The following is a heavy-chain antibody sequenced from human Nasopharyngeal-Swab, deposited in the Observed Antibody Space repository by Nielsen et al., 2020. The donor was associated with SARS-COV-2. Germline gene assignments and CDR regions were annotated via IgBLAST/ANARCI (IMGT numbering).Heavy chain of an antibody. V-gene: IGHV3-21*01. J-gene: IGHJ4*02. CDR1: GFIFSNYA. Sequence: GGSLRLSCAASGFIFSNYAMSWVRQTPGKGLEWVSAISSSGDYIYYAPSVKGRFTVSRDNAKNSFYLQMNSLRAEDTAVYYCARDTPAMFAYWGRGTLVTVSS. CDR2: ISSSGDYI. CDR3: ARDTPAMFAY.